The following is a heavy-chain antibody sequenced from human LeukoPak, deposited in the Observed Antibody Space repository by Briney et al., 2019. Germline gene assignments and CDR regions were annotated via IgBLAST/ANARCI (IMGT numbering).Heavy chain of an antibody. CDR3: ARVRSGDRGYCSSTSCLRYGMDV. CDR1: GGSISSYY. CDR2: IYYSGST. J-gene: IGHJ6*02. D-gene: IGHD2-2*01. V-gene: IGHV4-59*01. Sequence: PSETLSLTCTVSGGSISSYYWSWIRQPPGKGLEWIGYIYYSGSTNYNPSLKSRVTISVDTSKNQFSLKLSSVTAADTAVYYCARVRSGDRGYCSSTSCLRYGMDVWGQGTTVTVSS.